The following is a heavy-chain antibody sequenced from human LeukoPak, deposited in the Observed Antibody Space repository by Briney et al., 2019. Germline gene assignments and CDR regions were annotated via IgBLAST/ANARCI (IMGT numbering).Heavy chain of an antibody. CDR3: AKAGDCSGGSCYMYNYFDP. J-gene: IGHJ5*02. Sequence: ASVKVSCKVSGYTLTELSMHWVRQATGQGLEWMGWMNPYSGKTDYAQKFQGRVTMTRNTSINTAYMELSSLRSEDTAVYYCAKAGDCSGGSCYMYNYFDPWGQGTLVTVSS. CDR2: MNPYSGKT. CDR1: GYTLTELS. D-gene: IGHD2-15*01. V-gene: IGHV1-8*01.